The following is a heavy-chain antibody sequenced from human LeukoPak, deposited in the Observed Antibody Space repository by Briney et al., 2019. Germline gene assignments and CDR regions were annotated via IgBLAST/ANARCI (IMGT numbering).Heavy chain of an antibody. Sequence: GGSLRLSCAASGFTFSSYEMNWVRQAPGKGLEWVSYISSSGSTIYYADSVKGRFTISRDNAKNSLYLQMNSLRAEDTAVYYCARALYCGGDCYLFDHWGQGTLVTVSS. J-gene: IGHJ4*02. D-gene: IGHD2-21*02. CDR1: GFTFSSYE. V-gene: IGHV3-48*03. CDR2: ISSSGSTI. CDR3: ARALYCGGDCYLFDH.